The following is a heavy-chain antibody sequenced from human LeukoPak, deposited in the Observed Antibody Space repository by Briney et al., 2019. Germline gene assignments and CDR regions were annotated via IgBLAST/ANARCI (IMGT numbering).Heavy chain of an antibody. CDR3: AREAIVVVPAATGDAFDI. V-gene: IGHV4-4*07. Sequence: PSETLSLTCTVSGGSISSYYWSWIRQPAGKGLEWIGRIYTSGSTNYNPSLKSRVTISVDTSKNQFSLKLSSVTAADTAVYYCAREAIVVVPAATGDAFDIWGQGTMVTVSS. CDR1: GGSISSYY. J-gene: IGHJ3*02. CDR2: IYTSGST. D-gene: IGHD2-2*01.